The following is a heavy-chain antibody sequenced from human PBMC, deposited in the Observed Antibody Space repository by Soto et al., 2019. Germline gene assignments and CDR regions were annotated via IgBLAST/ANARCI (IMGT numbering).Heavy chain of an antibody. J-gene: IGHJ4*02. CDR1: GGSISSYY. V-gene: IGHV4-59*01. CDR3: ASRPPGSSFPFDY. D-gene: IGHD6-6*01. Sequence: SETLSLTCTVSGGSISSYYWSWIRQPPGKGLEWIGYIYYSGSTNYNPSLKSRVTISVDTSKNQFSLKLSSVTAADTAVYSCASRPPGSSFPFDYWGQGTLVTVSS. CDR2: IYYSGST.